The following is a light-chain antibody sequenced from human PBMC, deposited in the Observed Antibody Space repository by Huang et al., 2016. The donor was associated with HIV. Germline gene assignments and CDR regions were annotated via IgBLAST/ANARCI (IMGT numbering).Light chain of an antibody. CDR3: HQYYATGT. CDR2: WAS. CDR1: QSLLYNSNNKTY. Sequence: DIVLTQSPDSLAVFLGERATINCKSSQSLLYNSNNKTYLAWYQQKPGQPPKLLIYWASTRESGVPDRVSGSGSETDFTLTISSLQAEDVAVYYCHQYYATGTFGQGTKVEI. J-gene: IGKJ1*01. V-gene: IGKV4-1*01.